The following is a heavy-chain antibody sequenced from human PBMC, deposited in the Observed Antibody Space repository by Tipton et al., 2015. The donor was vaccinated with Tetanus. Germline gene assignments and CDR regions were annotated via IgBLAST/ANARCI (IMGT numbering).Heavy chain of an antibody. Sequence: TLSLTCTVSGGSISNTGDYWGWIRQHPGKGLKWIAYIYHSGSTYYNPSLRSRLSISVDTSKNQFSLRLSSVTAADTAVYYCARDRHYCRGGNCYQDWFDPWGQGTLVTVSS. V-gene: IGHV4-31*03. J-gene: IGHJ5*02. CDR1: GGSISNTGDY. CDR3: ARDRHYCRGGNCYQDWFDP. CDR2: IYHSGST. D-gene: IGHD2-15*01.